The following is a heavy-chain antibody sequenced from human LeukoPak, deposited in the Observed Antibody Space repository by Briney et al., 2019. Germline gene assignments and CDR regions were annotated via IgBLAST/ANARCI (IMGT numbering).Heavy chain of an antibody. CDR3: AILPTRPTAVAVDAAY. CDR1: GYTFTGYY. J-gene: IGHJ4*02. Sequence: ASVKVSCKASGYTFTGYYMHWVRQAPRQGLEWMGWINPNSGGTNYAQKFQGRVTVTRDTSISTAYMELSRLRSDDTAVYYCAILPTRPTAVAVDAAYWGQGTLVTVSS. CDR2: INPNSGGT. V-gene: IGHV1-2*02. D-gene: IGHD6-19*01.